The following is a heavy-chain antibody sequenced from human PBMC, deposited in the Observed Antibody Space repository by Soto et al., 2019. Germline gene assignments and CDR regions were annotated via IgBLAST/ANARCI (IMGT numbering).Heavy chain of an antibody. CDR1: GFTFSSYA. V-gene: IGHV3-30-3*01. J-gene: IGHJ4*02. Sequence: GGSLRLSCAASGFTFSSYAMHWVRQAPGKGLEWVAVISYDGSNKYYADSVKGRFTISRDNSKNTLYLQMNSLGAEDTAVYYCAREGAAAAYYFDYWGQGTLVTVSS. CDR3: AREGAAAAYYFDY. D-gene: IGHD6-13*01. CDR2: ISYDGSNK.